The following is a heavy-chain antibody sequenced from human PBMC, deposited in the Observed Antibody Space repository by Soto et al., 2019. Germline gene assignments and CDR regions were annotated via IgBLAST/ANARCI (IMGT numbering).Heavy chain of an antibody. J-gene: IGHJ4*02. CDR3: CGADCGGDCYTPFDY. CDR1: GFTFRNAW. Sequence: EVQLVESGGGLVKPGGSLRLSCAASGFTFRNAWMSWVRQAPGKGLEWVGRVKSKTDGGTTDYAAPVKGRFTISRDDSKNTLYLQMNSLKTEDTAVYFCCGADCGGDCYTPFDYWGQGTLVTVSS. V-gene: IGHV3-15*01. CDR2: VKSKTDGGTT. D-gene: IGHD2-21*02.